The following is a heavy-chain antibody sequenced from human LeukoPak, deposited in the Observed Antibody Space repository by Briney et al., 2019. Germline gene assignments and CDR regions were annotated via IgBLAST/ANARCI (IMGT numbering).Heavy chain of an antibody. D-gene: IGHD2-2*01. J-gene: IGHJ3*02. CDR3: ARDRGHIVVVPAAPRYSSAGGTFDI. CDR1: GYTFTSYG. CDR2: ISAYNGNT. V-gene: IGHV1-18*01. Sequence: GASVKVSCKASGYTFTSYGISWVRQAPGQGLEWMGWISAYNGNTNYAQKLQGRVTMTTDTSTSTAYMELRSLRSDDTAVYYCARDRGHIVVVPAAPRYSSAGGTFDIWGQGTMVTVSS.